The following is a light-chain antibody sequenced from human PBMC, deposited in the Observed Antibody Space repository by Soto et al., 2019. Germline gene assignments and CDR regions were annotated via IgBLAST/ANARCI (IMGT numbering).Light chain of an antibody. J-gene: IGKJ1*01. CDR1: QSVSSSY. CDR3: QQYGRTPGT. V-gene: IGKV3-20*01. CDR2: GAS. Sequence: EIVLTQSPGTLSLSPGERATLSCRASQSVSSSYLAWYQQKPGQAPRLLIYGASSRATGIPDRFSGSGSGTDFTLTISRLEPEDLAVYYCQQYGRTPGTFGQGTKGDIK.